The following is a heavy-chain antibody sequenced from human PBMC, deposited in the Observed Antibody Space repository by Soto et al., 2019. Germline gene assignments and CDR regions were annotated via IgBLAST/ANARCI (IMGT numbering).Heavy chain of an antibody. J-gene: IGHJ6*02. CDR3: ARDRGAGYYGMDV. D-gene: IGHD3-16*01. Sequence: QVQLVQSGAEVKKPGASVKVSCKASGYTFTGYYMHWVRQAPGQGLEWMGWINPNSGGTKDAQKFQGRVTMTRDTSISTAYMELSRLRSDDTAVYYCARDRGAGYYGMDVWGQGTTVTVS. V-gene: IGHV1-2*02. CDR2: INPNSGGT. CDR1: GYTFTGYY.